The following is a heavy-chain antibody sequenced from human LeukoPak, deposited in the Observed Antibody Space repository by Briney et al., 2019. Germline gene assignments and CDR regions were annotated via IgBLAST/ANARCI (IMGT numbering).Heavy chain of an antibody. CDR3: ARARKDYDFWSGFSPFDY. D-gene: IGHD3-3*01. CDR2: IIPILGIA. V-gene: IGHV1-69*02. Sequence: SVKVSCKASGGTFSSYTISWVRQAPGQGLEWMGRIIPILGIANYAQKFQGRVTITADKSTSTAYMELSSLRSEDTAVYYCARARKDYDFWSGFSPFDYWGQGTLVTVSS. CDR1: GGTFSSYT. J-gene: IGHJ4*02.